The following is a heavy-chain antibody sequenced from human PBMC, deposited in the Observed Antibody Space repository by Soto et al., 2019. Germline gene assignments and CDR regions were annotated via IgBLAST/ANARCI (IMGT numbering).Heavy chain of an antibody. CDR3: ATSSRSLYWSYTN. V-gene: IGHV3-23*01. CDR2: INAGGDST. CDR1: GFTFSTYA. D-gene: IGHD2-15*01. Sequence: GGSLRLSCAASGFTFSTYAMTWVRQAPGKGLDWVSSINAGGDSTYYADSVKGRCTITRDNSKNTLHLQLNNLRAEDAAVYYCATSSRSLYWSYTNWGQGSLVTVSS. J-gene: IGHJ4*02.